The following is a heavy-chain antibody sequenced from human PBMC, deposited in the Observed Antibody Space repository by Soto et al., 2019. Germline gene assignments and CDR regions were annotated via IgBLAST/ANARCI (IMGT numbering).Heavy chain of an antibody. J-gene: IGHJ4*02. V-gene: IGHV3-30*03. CDR3: ARHQDSSTWYIYPIDF. CDR2: ISYDGGST. D-gene: IGHD6-13*01. Sequence: GGSLRLSCAASGFTFSSFGMHWVRQAPGKGLEWVAVISYDGGSTFYADSVKGRFTISRDNSKNTLFLQMNSLRAEDAAVYYCARHQDSSTWYIYPIDFWGQGTLVTVSS. CDR1: GFTFSSFG.